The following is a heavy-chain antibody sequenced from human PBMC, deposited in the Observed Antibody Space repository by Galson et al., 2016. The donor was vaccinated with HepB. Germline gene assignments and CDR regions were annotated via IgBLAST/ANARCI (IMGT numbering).Heavy chain of an antibody. J-gene: IGHJ6*02. CDR3: AKSIRGDDYYPFYYYSMDV. CDR1: GFTFTSYV. CDR2: ISGTGDST. D-gene: IGHD3-10*01. Sequence: SLRLSCAASGFTFTSYVLSWVRQAPGKGLQWVSSISGTGDSTFYADSVKGRFTISRDKSKNTLYLQMHSLRAEDTAVYYCAKSIRGDDYYPFYYYSMDVWGQGTTVTVSS. V-gene: IGHV3-23*01.